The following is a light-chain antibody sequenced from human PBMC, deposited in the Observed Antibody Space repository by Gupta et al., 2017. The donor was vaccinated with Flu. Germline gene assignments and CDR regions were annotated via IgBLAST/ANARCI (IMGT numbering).Light chain of an antibody. CDR1: PGIRND. V-gene: IGKV1-17*01. CDR2: AAS. J-gene: IGKJ2*01. Sequence: PSSLSASVGDRVTITCRASPGIRNDLAWYQQKPGKAPKRLIYAASRVQSGVPSRFSGSGSGTEFTLTITSLQPDDFATYYCREENSDSFTFGQGTKLEIK. CDR3: REENSDSFT.